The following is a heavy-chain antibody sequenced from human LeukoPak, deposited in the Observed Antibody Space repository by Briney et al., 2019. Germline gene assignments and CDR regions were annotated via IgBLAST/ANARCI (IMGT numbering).Heavy chain of an antibody. J-gene: IGHJ4*02. CDR2: INPSGGST. D-gene: IGHD2-15*01. V-gene: IGHV1-46*01. CDR3: ARESPPMGYCSGGSCYHAFDY. Sequence: ASVKVSCKASGYTFTGYYMNWVRQAPGQGLEWMGIINPSGGSTSYAQRFQGRVTMTRDMSTSTVYMELSSLRSEDTAVYYCARESPPMGYCSGGSCYHAFDYWGQGTLVTVSS. CDR1: GYTFTGYY.